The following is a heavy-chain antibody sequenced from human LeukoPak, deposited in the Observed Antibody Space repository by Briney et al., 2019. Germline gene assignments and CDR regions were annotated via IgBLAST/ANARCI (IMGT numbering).Heavy chain of an antibody. CDR3: ARDSGYSPNLSVDY. CDR2: INSDGSST. CDR1: GFTFSSYW. D-gene: IGHD5-18*01. Sequence: GGSLRLSCAASGFTFSSYWMHWVRQAPGKGLVWVSRINSDGSSTSYADSVKGRFTISRDNAKNSLYLQMNSLRAEDTAVYYCARDSGYSPNLSVDYWGQGTLVTVSS. J-gene: IGHJ4*02. V-gene: IGHV3-74*01.